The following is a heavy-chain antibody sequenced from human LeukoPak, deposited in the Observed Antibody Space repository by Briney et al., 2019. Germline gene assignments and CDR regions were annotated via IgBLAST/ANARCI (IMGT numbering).Heavy chain of an antibody. J-gene: IGHJ4*01. D-gene: IGHD3-3*01. CDR2: ISPTGSTT. V-gene: IGHV3-74*01. Sequence: GGSLRLSCTASGFSFSGHWMHWARQLPGKGLVWVSRISPTGSTTSYADSVKGRFTVSRDNAKNTLYLQMNSLRAEDTAVYYCARDGAYSTIFYWGQGTLVTVSS. CDR3: ARDGAYSTIFY. CDR1: GFSFSGHW.